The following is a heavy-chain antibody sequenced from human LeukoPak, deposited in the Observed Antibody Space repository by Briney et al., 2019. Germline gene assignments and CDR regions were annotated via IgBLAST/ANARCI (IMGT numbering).Heavy chain of an antibody. J-gene: IGHJ5*02. D-gene: IGHD2-2*01. V-gene: IGHV4-39*01. CDR3: ASHPGGSSTPPRWFDP. Sequence: PSETLSLTCTVSGGSVSRGSYYWGWIRQPPGKGLEWIGSTYYSGSTYYNPSLKSRVTISVDTSKNQFSLRLSSVTAADTAVYYCASHPGGSSTPPRWFDPWGQGTLVTVSS. CDR2: TYYSGST. CDR1: GGSVSRGSYY.